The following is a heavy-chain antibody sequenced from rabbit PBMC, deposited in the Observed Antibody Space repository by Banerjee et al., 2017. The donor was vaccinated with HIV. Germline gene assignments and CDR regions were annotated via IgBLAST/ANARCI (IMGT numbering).Heavy chain of an antibody. CDR2: INTSSGNT. D-gene: IGHD6-1*01. V-gene: IGHV1S40*01. CDR1: GFDFSSNA. CDR3: ARADALGYGLDL. Sequence: QSLEESGGDLVKPGASLTLTCTASGFDFSSNAMCWVRQAPGKGLEWIACINTSSGNTVYASWAKGPFTISKTSSTTVTLQMTSLTGADMATYFCARADALGYGLDLWGPGTLVTVS. J-gene: IGHJ4*01.